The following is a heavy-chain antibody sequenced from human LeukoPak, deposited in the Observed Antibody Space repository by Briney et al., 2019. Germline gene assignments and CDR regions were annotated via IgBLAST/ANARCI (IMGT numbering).Heavy chain of an antibody. Sequence: SEILSLTCTVSGGSISSYYWSWIRQPPGKGLEWIGYIYYSGSTNYNPSLKSRVTISVDTSKNQFSLKLSSVTAADTAVYYCASGYYYDSSGYPDAFDIWGQGTMVTVSS. D-gene: IGHD3-22*01. V-gene: IGHV4-59*08. J-gene: IGHJ3*02. CDR1: GGSISSYY. CDR2: IYYSGST. CDR3: ASGYYYDSSGYPDAFDI.